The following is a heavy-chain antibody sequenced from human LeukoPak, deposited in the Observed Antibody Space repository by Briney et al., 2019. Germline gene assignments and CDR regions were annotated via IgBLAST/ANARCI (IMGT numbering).Heavy chain of an antibody. D-gene: IGHD6-19*01. V-gene: IGHV4-39*01. CDR2: IHYSGKV. CDR3: ARQSGDQSSAWYFDA. J-gene: IGHJ4*02. CDR1: GGSLRSSGHW. Sequence: SETLSLTCTVSGGSLRSSGHWWVWIRQPPGKGLEWIGSIHYSGKVYYNPSLKSRVTTSVDTSTDQFSLRLSSATAANTAIYYCARQSGDQSSAWYFDAWGQGTLVTVSS.